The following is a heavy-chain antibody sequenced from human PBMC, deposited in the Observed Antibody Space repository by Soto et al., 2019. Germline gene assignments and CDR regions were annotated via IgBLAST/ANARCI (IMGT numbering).Heavy chain of an antibody. CDR2: IYYSGST. CDR1: GGSISSGDYY. Sequence: QVQLQESGPGLVKPSQTLSLTCTVSGGSISSGDYYWSWIRQPPGKGREWIGYIYYSGSTYYNPSLKSRVTISVDTSTNRFSLKLSSVTAADAAVYYCARPNMRLGELSFGYWGQGTLVTVSS. V-gene: IGHV4-30-4*01. J-gene: IGHJ4*02. CDR3: ARPNMRLGELSFGY. D-gene: IGHD3-16*02.